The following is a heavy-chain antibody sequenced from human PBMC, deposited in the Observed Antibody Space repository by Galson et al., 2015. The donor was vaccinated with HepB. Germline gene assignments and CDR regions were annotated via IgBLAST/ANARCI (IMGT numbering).Heavy chain of an antibody. CDR3: ARRPRWELTYYYYYGMDV. V-gene: IGHV3-48*04. CDR1: GFTFSSYS. CDR2: ISSSSSTI. D-gene: IGHD1-26*01. J-gene: IGHJ6*02. Sequence: SLRLSCAASGFTFSSYSMNWVRQAPGKGLEWVSYISSSSSTIYYAESVKGRITISRDNAKNSLYLQMNSLRAEDTAVYYCARRPRWELTYYYYYGMDVWGQGTTVTVSS.